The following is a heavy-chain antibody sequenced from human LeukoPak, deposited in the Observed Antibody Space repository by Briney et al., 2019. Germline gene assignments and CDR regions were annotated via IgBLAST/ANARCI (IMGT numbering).Heavy chain of an antibody. Sequence: KQYLSENYYVDSVKARFTISRDNAKNSLYLQMNSLRAEDTAVYYCARTYDILTGYSYYFDYWGQGTLVTVSS. CDR2: KQYLSEN. D-gene: IGHD3-9*01. CDR3: ARTYDILTGYSYYFDY. V-gene: IGHV3-7*01. J-gene: IGHJ4*02.